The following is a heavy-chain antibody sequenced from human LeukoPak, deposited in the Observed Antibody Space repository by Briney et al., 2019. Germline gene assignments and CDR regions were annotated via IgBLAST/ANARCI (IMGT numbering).Heavy chain of an antibody. CDR2: ISGSGGST. J-gene: IGHJ4*02. V-gene: IGHV3-23*01. CDR1: GFTFSSYA. CDR3: AKTRPLDSSSWSHGDY. Sequence: GGSLRLSCAASGFTFSSYAMSWVRQAPGKGLEWVSAISGSGGSTYYGDSVKGRFTISRDNSKSTLYLQMNSLRAEDTAVYYCAKTRPLDSSSWSHGDYWGQGTLVTVSS. D-gene: IGHD6-13*01.